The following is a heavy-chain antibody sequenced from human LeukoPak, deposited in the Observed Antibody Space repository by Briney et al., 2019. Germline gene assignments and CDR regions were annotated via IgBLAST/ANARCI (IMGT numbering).Heavy chain of an antibody. V-gene: IGHV3-30-3*01. Sequence: GRSLRLSCAASGFTFSSYAMHWVRQVPGKGLEWVAVISYDGSNKYYADSVKGRFTISRDNSKNTLYLQMNRLRAEDTAVYYCAKDRFSGVDDWNYGFDYWGQGTLVTVSS. J-gene: IGHJ4*02. CDR1: GFTFSSYA. CDR2: ISYDGSNK. D-gene: IGHD1-7*01. CDR3: AKDRFSGVDDWNYGFDY.